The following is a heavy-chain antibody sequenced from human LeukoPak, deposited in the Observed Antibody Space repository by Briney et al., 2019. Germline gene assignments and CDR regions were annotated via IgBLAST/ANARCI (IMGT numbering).Heavy chain of an antibody. CDR3: ARDGQQLVDY. Sequence: GGSLRLSCAGSGFNFDDYGMTWVRQAPGKGLEWVSGMTWNGGSIGYAESVKGRFTISRDNAKKSLYLQMNSLRAEDTAVYYCARDGQQLVDYWGQGTLVTVSS. CDR2: MTWNGGSI. J-gene: IGHJ4*02. CDR1: GFNFDDYG. D-gene: IGHD6-13*01. V-gene: IGHV3-20*04.